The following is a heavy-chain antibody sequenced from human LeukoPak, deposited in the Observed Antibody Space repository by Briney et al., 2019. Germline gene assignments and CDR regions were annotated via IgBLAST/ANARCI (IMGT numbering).Heavy chain of an antibody. J-gene: IGHJ6*02. D-gene: IGHD2-2*01. CDR3: ARDMEDIVVVPAAAYYYYYGMDV. CDR2: ISSSSSYI. CDR1: GFTFSSYS. V-gene: IGHV3-21*01. Sequence: GGSLRLSCAASGFTFSSYSMNWVRQAPGKGLDWVSSISSSSSYIYYADSVKGRFTISSDNAKNSLYLQMNSLRAEDTAVYYCARDMEDIVVVPAAAYYYYYGMDVWGQGTTVTVSS.